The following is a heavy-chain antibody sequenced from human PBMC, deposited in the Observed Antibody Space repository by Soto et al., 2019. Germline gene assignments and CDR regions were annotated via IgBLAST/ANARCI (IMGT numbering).Heavy chain of an antibody. V-gene: IGHV3-15*01. J-gene: IGHJ6*02. CDR1: GFTFSNAW. D-gene: IGHD3-3*01. Sequence: KPGGSLRLSCAASGFTFSNAWMSWVRQAPGKGLEWVGRIKSKTDGGTTDYAAPVKGRFTISRDDSKNTLYLQMNSLKTEDTAVYYCTTEAYDFWSGPRGYSYGASWYGMDVWGQGTTVTVSS. CDR3: TTEAYDFWSGPRGYSYGASWYGMDV. CDR2: IKSKTDGGTT.